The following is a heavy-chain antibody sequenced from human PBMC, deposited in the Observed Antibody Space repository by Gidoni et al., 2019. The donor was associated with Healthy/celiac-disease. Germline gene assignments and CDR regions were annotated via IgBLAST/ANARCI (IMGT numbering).Heavy chain of an antibody. CDR1: GFTFSSHA. CDR2: ISGGGGST. Sequence: EVQLLESGGGLVQPGGSLRLSYAACGFTFSSHALSGVRQAPGKGLEWVSAISGGGGSTYYADSVKCRFTISRDNSKNTLYLQMNSLRAEDTAVYYCAKAAYDSSGWGQGTLVTVSS. J-gene: IGHJ4*02. V-gene: IGHV3-23*01. D-gene: IGHD3-22*01. CDR3: AKAAYDSSG.